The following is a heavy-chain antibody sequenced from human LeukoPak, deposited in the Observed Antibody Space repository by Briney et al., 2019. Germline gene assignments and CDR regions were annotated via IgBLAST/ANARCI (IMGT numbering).Heavy chain of an antibody. D-gene: IGHD3-22*01. V-gene: IGHV3-33*06. CDR1: GFTFSSYG. Sequence: GGSLRLSCAASGFTFSSYGMHWFRQAPGKGLQWVAVIWYDGSNKYYADSVKGRFTISRDNSKNTLYLQMNSLRAEDTAVYYCAKQPGSVVDSSGSLSRHWGQGTLVTVSS. J-gene: IGHJ4*02. CDR2: IWYDGSNK. CDR3: AKQPGSVVDSSGSLSRH.